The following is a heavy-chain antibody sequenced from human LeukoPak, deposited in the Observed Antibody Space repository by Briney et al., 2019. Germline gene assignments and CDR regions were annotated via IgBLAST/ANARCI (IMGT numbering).Heavy chain of an antibody. CDR1: EFSVGSNY. V-gene: IGHV3-66*01. CDR2: IYSGGST. J-gene: IGHJ4*02. Sequence: PGGSLRLSCAASEFSVGSNYMTWVRQAPGKGLEWVSLIYSGGSTYYADSVKGRFTISRDNSKNTPYLQMNSLRAEDTAVYYCAREYGTTVAGLSPYYFDYWGQGTLVTVSS. CDR3: AREYGTTVAGLSPYYFDY. D-gene: IGHD6-19*01.